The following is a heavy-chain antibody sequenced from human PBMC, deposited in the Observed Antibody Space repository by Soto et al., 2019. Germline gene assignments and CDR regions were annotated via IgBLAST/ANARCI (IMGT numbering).Heavy chain of an antibody. J-gene: IGHJ4*02. CDR1: GFTFSSYS. CDR3: ASDLPAMVYAPRFDY. Sequence: EVQLVESGGGLVQPGGSLRLSCAASGFTFSSYSMNWVRQAPGKGLEWVSYISSSSSTIYYAYAVKGRFTISRDNAKNSLYLQMNSLRAEDTAVNYCASDLPAMVYAPRFDYWGQGTLLTVCS. CDR2: ISSSSSTI. V-gene: IGHV3-48*01. D-gene: IGHD2-8*01.